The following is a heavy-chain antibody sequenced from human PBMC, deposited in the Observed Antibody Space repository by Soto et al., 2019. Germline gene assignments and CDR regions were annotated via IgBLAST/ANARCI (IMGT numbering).Heavy chain of an antibody. CDR3: ARDLNLGSFDY. Sequence: EVQLVESGGGLVQPGGSLRLSCAASGLTFSSYSMNWVRQSPGKGLEWVSYISSSSSTIYYADSVKGRFTIARDNAKNSLYLQMNGLRAEDTAVYYCARDLNLGSFDYWGQGTLVTVSS. CDR1: GLTFSSYS. CDR2: ISSSSSTI. J-gene: IGHJ4*02. V-gene: IGHV3-48*01.